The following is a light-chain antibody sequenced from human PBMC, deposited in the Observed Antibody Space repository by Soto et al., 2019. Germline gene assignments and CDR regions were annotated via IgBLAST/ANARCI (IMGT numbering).Light chain of an antibody. V-gene: IGKV3-15*01. Sequence: EILMRQSQSTLSVSPGERPPLSCRASQSLSRNLAWYQQRPGQAPRLLISGASTRATGIAARFSGSGSGREFTLTISSLQSEDSALYYCQQYSNWPTFGQGTRLEIK. CDR3: QQYSNWPT. CDR1: QSLSRN. J-gene: IGKJ5*01. CDR2: GAS.